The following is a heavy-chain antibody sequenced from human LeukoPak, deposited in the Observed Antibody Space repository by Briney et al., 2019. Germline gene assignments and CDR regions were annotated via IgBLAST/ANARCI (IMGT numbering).Heavy chain of an antibody. CDR3: ARGYSYSSDRFDY. CDR2: ISSSSSYI. D-gene: IGHD5-18*01. Sequence: GSLRLSCAASGFTFSSYSMNWVRQAPGKGQELVSSISSSSSYIYYADSVKGRFTISRDNAKNSLYLQMNSLRAEDTAVYYCARGYSYSSDRFDYWGQGTLVTVSS. CDR1: GFTFSSYS. V-gene: IGHV3-21*01. J-gene: IGHJ4*02.